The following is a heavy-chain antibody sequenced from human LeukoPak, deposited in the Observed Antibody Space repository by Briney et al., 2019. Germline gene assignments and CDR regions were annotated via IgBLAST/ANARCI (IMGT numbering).Heavy chain of an antibody. D-gene: IGHD6-19*01. CDR2: ISGSGVST. CDR1: GFTFSNYA. Sequence: PGGSLGLSCAASGFTFSNYAMSWVRQAPGKGLEWVSAISGSGVSTYYADSVKGRFTISRDNSKNTLSLQMNGLRADDTAVYYCAKLSRVGVAGDFDYWGQGTLVTVSS. J-gene: IGHJ4*02. V-gene: IGHV3-23*01. CDR3: AKLSRVGVAGDFDY.